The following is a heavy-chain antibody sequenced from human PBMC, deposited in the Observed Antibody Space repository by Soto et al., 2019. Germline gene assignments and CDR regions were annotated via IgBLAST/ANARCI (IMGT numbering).Heavy chain of an antibody. J-gene: IGHJ4*02. D-gene: IGHD3-3*01. CDR3: AKPSYDCWSGYYHPFDG. V-gene: IGHV3-33*06. CDR2: IWYDGSSK. Sequence: QVKLVESGGGVVQPGRSLRLSCAVSGFTFSSYGMHWVRQAPGKGLEWVALIWYDGSSKFYADSVKGRFTISRDNSKNTLSLEMSSLRAEDTAMYYCAKPSYDCWSGYYHPFDGWGQGTLVTVSS. CDR1: GFTFSSYG.